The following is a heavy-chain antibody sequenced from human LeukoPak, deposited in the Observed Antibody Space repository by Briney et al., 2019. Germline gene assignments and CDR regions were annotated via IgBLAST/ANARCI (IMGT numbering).Heavy chain of an antibody. V-gene: IGHV3-23*01. D-gene: IGHD2-2*01. CDR2: ISGSGGST. CDR1: GFTFSSYA. Sequence: GGSLRLSCAASGFTFSSYAMSWVRQAPGKGLEWVSAISGSGGSTYYADSVKGRFTISRDHSKNTLYLQMNSLRAEDTAVYYCAKEGADIVVVPAAENWFDPWGQGTLVTVSS. CDR3: AKEGADIVVVPAAENWFDP. J-gene: IGHJ5*02.